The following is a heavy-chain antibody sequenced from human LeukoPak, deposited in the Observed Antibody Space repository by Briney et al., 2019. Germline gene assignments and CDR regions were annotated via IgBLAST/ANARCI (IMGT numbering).Heavy chain of an antibody. D-gene: IGHD3-10*01. Sequence: GGSLRLSCAASGFTLSSYAMSWVRQAPGKGLEWVSGISGIGGRTHYADSVKGRFTISRDTSKHTVYLQMNSLRAEDTGVYFCAKDGSGSFWQLYFDYWGQGTLVTVSS. V-gene: IGHV3-23*01. J-gene: IGHJ4*02. CDR2: ISGIGGRT. CDR1: GFTLSSYA. CDR3: AKDGSGSFWQLYFDY.